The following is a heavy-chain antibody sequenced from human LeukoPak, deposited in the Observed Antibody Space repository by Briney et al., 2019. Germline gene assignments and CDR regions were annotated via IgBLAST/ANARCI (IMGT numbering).Heavy chain of an antibody. CDR3: AEDKQRWVCLH. CDR1: GFTFSRYA. J-gene: IGHJ1*01. D-gene: IGHD1-26*01. V-gene: IGHV3-43*02. Sequence: GGSLRLSCAASGFTFSRYAMSWVRQAPGKGLEWVSLISGDGATTYYADSVKGRFNISRDNSKSSLYLQMNSLRSEDSALYYCAEDKQRWVCLHWCQGTLVTVSS. CDR2: ISGDGATT.